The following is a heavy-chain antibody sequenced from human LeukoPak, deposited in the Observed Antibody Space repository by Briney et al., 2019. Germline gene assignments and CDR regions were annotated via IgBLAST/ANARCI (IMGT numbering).Heavy chain of an antibody. CDR2: IYSGGST. Sequence: GGSLRLSCAASGFTVSSNYVSWVRQAPGKGLEWASVIYSGGSTYYADSVKGRFTISRDNSKNTLYLQMNSLRAEDTAVYYCARGAVRYPFYYYMDVWGKGTTVTVSS. V-gene: IGHV3-53*01. D-gene: IGHD3-9*01. J-gene: IGHJ6*03. CDR1: GFTVSSNY. CDR3: ARGAVRYPFYYYMDV.